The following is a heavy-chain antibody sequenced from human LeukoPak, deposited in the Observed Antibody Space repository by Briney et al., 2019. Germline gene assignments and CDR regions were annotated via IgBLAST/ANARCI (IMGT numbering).Heavy chain of an antibody. V-gene: IGHV3-23*01. CDR3: AKASCSSTTCYFFDY. Sequence: PGGSLRLSCAASGFSFSNFAMSWVRQAPGKGLEWVSGTSGSGGSTYYADSVKGRFTISRDNSKSTLYLQMNTLRAEDTAVYFCAKASCSSTTCYFFDYWGQGTLVTVSS. D-gene: IGHD2-2*01. J-gene: IGHJ4*02. CDR1: GFSFSNFA. CDR2: TSGSGGST.